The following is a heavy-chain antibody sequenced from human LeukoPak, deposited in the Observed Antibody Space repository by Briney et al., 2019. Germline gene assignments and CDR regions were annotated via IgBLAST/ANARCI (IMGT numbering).Heavy chain of an antibody. J-gene: IGHJ4*02. CDR1: GFSFSDHY. D-gene: IGHD2-15*01. CDR2: IRNKANSYTT. CDR3: AVGYCSGGDCYVSNY. V-gene: IGHV3-72*01. Sequence: GGSLRLSCVVSGFSFSDHYMDWVRQAPGKGLEWVGRIRNKANSYTTEYAASVKGRFTISRDDSKNSVYLQMNSLETEDTAVYYCAVGYCSGGDCYVSNYWGQGTPVTVSS.